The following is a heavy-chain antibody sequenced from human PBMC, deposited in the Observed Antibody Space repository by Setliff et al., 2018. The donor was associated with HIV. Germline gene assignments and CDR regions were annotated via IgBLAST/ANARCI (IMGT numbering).Heavy chain of an antibody. CDR2: ISGSGGYI. D-gene: IGHD6-19*01. V-gene: IGHV3-21*04. Sequence: LSLTCAASGFKFSSYTINWVRQAPGKGLEWVSSISGSGGYIFYADSVKGRFTISRDDSKKTLYLQMNSLRVEDTAIYYCAKDPPLPYSSGWYYFDYWGQGTLVTVSS. CDR3: AKDPPLPYSSGWYYFDY. J-gene: IGHJ4*02. CDR1: GFKFSSYT.